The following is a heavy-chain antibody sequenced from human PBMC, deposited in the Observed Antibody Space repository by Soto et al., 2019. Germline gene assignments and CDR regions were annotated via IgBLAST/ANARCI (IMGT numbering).Heavy chain of an antibody. CDR2: IYNSGST. CDR1: ADSINRYY. V-gene: IGHV4-4*08. CDR3: ACSRLNERVRGIIDF. Sequence: SETLSLTCTVSADSINRYYWNWIRQPPGKGLEWIGYIYNSGSTNYSPSLKSRVTMSVDMSKKQFSLKLSSVTAADTAVYYCACSRLNERVRGIIDFWALRNLVTVSS. J-gene: IGHJ4*02. D-gene: IGHD3-10*01.